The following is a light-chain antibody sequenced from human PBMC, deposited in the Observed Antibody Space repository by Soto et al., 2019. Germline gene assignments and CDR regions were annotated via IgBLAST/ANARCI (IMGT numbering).Light chain of an antibody. CDR3: LQLNTYPWT. CDR1: QVITND. CDR2: AAS. V-gene: IGKV1-17*01. J-gene: IGKJ1*01. Sequence: LSASVGDRLTITCRASQVITNDLGWYQQKPGKAPKRLIYAASTLQSGVPSRFRGSGSGTEFTLTISSLQPEDVATYYCLQLNTYPWTFGQGTKVDIK.